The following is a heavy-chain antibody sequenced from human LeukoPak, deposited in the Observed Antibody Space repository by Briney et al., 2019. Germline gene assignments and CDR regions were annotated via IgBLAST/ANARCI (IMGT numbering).Heavy chain of an antibody. CDR3: ARGGYSSSWYSNYYMDV. J-gene: IGHJ6*03. D-gene: IGHD6-13*01. CDR2: ISYDGSNK. Sequence: GRSLRLSCAASGFIFSSYAMHWVRQAPGKGLEWVAVISYDGSNKYYADSVKGRFTISRDNAKNSLYLQMNSLRAEDTAVYYCARGGYSSSWYSNYYMDVWGKGTTVTVSS. CDR1: GFIFSSYA. V-gene: IGHV3-30-3*01.